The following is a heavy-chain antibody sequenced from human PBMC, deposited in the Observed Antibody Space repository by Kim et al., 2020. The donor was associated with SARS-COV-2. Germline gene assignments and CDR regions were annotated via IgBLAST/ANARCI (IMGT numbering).Heavy chain of an antibody. CDR3: ARGFPSRSGWYPNPDY. J-gene: IGHJ4*02. D-gene: IGHD6-19*01. V-gene: IGHV4-34*01. Sequence: LKSRVTISVDTSKNQCSLKLSSVTAADTAVYYCARGFPSRSGWYPNPDYWGQGTLVTVSS.